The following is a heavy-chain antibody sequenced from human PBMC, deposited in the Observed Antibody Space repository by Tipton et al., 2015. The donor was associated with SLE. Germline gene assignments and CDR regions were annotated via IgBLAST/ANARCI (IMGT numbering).Heavy chain of an antibody. D-gene: IGHD3-16*02. V-gene: IGHV3-30*02. CDR2: IQNDGSNK. CDR3: ANSRFVPEAY. Sequence: SLRLSCVASGFTFSSYGMHWVRQAPGKGLEWLTFIQNDGSNKYYADSVKGRFTISRDNSKNTVSLQMNSLGADDTAVYYCANSRFVPEAYWAQGTLVTVSS. J-gene: IGHJ4*02. CDR1: GFTFSSYG.